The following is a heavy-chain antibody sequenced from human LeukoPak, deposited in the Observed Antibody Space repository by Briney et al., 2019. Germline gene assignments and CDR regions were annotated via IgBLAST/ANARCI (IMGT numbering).Heavy chain of an antibody. V-gene: IGHV1-2*02. J-gene: IGHJ4*02. CDR3: AKGAEAETSPLDF. Sequence: ASVKVSCKASGYIFSDYYMHWVRQAPGQGLEWLGWINPKSGAADYAQQFRGRVTMTRDTSINTDYMEMKRVTSDDTAVYYCAKGAEAETSPLDFWGQGTLVIVS. D-gene: IGHD6-13*01. CDR1: GYIFSDYY. CDR2: INPKSGAA.